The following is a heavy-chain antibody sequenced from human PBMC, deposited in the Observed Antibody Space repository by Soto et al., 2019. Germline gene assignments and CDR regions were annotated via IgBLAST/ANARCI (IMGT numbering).Heavy chain of an antibody. CDR3: ARELIAAAGTPDYFDY. D-gene: IGHD6-13*01. Sequence: SETLSLTCTVSGGSISSGGYYWSWIRQHPGKSLEWIGYIYYSGSTYYNPSLKSRVTISVDTSKNQFSLKLSSVTAADTAVYYCARELIAAAGTPDYFDYWGQGTLVTVSS. V-gene: IGHV4-31*03. J-gene: IGHJ4*02. CDR1: GGSISSGGYY. CDR2: IYYSGST.